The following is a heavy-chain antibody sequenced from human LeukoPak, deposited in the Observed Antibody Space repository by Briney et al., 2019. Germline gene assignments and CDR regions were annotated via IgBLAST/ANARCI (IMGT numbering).Heavy chain of an antibody. D-gene: IGHD3-10*01. CDR2: IIPILGIA. V-gene: IGHV1-69*04. Sequence: SVKVSCKASGGTFSSYAISWVRQAPGQGLEWMGRIIPILGIANYAQKFQGRVTITADKSTSTAYMELSSLRSEDTAVYYCARVRGSGTIVRDWFDPWGQGTLVTVSS. J-gene: IGHJ5*02. CDR3: ARVRGSGTIVRDWFDP. CDR1: GGTFSSYA.